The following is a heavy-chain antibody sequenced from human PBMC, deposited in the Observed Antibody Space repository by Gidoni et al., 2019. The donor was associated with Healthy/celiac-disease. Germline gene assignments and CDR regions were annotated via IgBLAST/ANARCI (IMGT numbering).Heavy chain of an antibody. V-gene: IGHV4-38-2*01. CDR1: GYSISSGYY. CDR3: ARHSLREGMDV. Sequence: QVQLQESGPGLVKPSETLSLTCAVSGYSISSGYYWGWIRQPPGKGLEWIGSIYHSGSTYYNPSLKSRVTISVDTSKNQFSLKLSSVTAADTAVYYCARHSLREGMDVWGQGTTVTVSS. J-gene: IGHJ6*02. CDR2: IYHSGST. D-gene: IGHD2-21*01.